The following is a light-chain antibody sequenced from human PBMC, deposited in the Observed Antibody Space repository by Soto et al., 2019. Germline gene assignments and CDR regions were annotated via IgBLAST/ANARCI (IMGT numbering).Light chain of an antibody. CDR3: QQYGSSPPFT. Sequence: EILLTQSPGTLSLSPGERATLSCRASQGVSSTYLAWYQQKPGQAPRLLIFGASNRATGIPDRFSASGSGTDFTLTISRLEPEDFAVYYCQQYGSSPPFTFGPGTKVDIK. J-gene: IGKJ3*01. CDR1: QGVSSTY. CDR2: GAS. V-gene: IGKV3-20*01.